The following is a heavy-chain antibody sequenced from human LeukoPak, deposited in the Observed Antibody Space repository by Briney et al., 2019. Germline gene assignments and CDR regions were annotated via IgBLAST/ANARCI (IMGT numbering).Heavy chain of an antibody. Sequence: GASVKVSCKASGYTFTGYYMHWVRQAPGQGLEWMGWINPNSGGTNYAQKFQGRVTMTRDTSISTAYMELSRLRSDDTAVYYCARDLDVEMATGLGAYDAFDIWGQGTMVTVSS. J-gene: IGHJ3*02. V-gene: IGHV1-2*02. CDR3: ARDLDVEMATGLGAYDAFDI. CDR2: INPNSGGT. D-gene: IGHD5-24*01. CDR1: GYTFTGYY.